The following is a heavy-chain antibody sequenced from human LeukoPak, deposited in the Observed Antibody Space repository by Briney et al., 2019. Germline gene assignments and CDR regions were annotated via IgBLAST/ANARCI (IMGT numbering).Heavy chain of an antibody. Sequence: GGSLRLSCAASGLSFSNYAMNWVRQAPGKGLEWVSSISSSTTYIYYADSVKGRVTISRDNAKNSVYLQMNSLRAEDTAVYYCATLVGLTPHWGQGTPVTVSS. CDR1: GLSFSNYA. V-gene: IGHV3-21*01. J-gene: IGHJ4*02. CDR3: ATLVGLTPH. D-gene: IGHD1-26*01. CDR2: ISSSTTYI.